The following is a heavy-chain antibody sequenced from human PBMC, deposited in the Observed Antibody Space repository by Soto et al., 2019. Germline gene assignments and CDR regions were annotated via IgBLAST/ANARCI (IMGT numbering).Heavy chain of an antibody. CDR3: AREPAGGYYFTWLDT. J-gene: IGHJ5*02. D-gene: IGHD3-10*01. CDR1: GGSISSGGYY. CDR2: IYYSGST. Sequence: PSETLSLTCTVSGGSISSGGYYWSWIRQHPGKGLEWIGYIYYSGSTYYNPSLKSRVAISVDTSKNQFSLKLSSVTAADTAVYYCAREPAGGYYFTWLDTWGQGSLVTVSS. V-gene: IGHV4-31*03.